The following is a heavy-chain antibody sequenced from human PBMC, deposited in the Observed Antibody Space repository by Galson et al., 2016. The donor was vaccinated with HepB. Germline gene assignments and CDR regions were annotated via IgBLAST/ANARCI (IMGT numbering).Heavy chain of an antibody. CDR2: INHSGST. CDR1: GGSFSGYY. J-gene: IGHJ6*03. D-gene: IGHD4-17*01. CDR3: ARGDNPDYGDYASAYYDMDV. Sequence: ETLSLTCAVYGGSFSGYYWSWIRQPPGKGLEWIGEINHSGSTNYNPSLKSRVTISVDTSKNQFSLKLSSVTAADTAVDYCARGDNPDYGDYASAYYDMDVWGKGTTVTVSS. V-gene: IGHV4-34*01.